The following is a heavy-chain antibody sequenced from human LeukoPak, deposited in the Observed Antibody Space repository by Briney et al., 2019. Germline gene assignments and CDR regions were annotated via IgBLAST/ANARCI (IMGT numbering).Heavy chain of an antibody. CDR2: IFYSGST. D-gene: IGHD2-2*01. CDR1: GGSIGGSNSH. Sequence: SETLSLTCTVSGGSIGGSNSHWGWIRQPPGKGLEWIGSIFYSGSTYYNPSLKSRVTMSVDTSENQFSLKVTSVTAADTATYHCARRGITYSSSFFAYWGRGTLVTVSS. CDR3: ARRGITYSSSFFAY. V-gene: IGHV4-39*01. J-gene: IGHJ4*02.